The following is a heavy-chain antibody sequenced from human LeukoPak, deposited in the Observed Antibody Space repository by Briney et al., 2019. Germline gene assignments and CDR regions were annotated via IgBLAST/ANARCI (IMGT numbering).Heavy chain of an antibody. CDR1: GGTFSSYA. CDR3: ARTSSGWNYYFDY. V-gene: IGHV1-69*13. Sequence: SVKVSCKASGGTFSSYAISWVRQAPGQGLEWMGGIIPIFGTANYAQKFQGRVTITADESTSAAYMELSSLRSEDTAVYYCARTSSGWNYYFDYWGQGTLVTVSS. J-gene: IGHJ4*02. D-gene: IGHD6-19*01. CDR2: IIPIFGTA.